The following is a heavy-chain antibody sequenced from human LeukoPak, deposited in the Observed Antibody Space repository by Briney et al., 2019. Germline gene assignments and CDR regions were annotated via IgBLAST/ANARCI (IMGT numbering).Heavy chain of an antibody. CDR3: ARNGPWFGELSVDY. V-gene: IGHV4-34*01. D-gene: IGHD3-10*01. Sequence: SETLSLTRAVYGGSFSGYYWSWIRQPPGKGLEWIGEINHSGSTNYNPSLKSRVTISVDTSKNQFSLKLSSVTAADTAVYYCARNGPWFGELSVDYWGQGTLVTVSS. J-gene: IGHJ4*02. CDR1: GGSFSGYY. CDR2: INHSGST.